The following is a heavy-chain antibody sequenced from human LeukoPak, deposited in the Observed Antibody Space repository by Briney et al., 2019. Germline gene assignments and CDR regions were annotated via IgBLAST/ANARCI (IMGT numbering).Heavy chain of an antibody. V-gene: IGHV4-4*09. CDR2: IYTSGST. J-gene: IGHJ6*03. D-gene: IGHD2-2*01. CDR3: ASLDNECSSTSCYSYYYYMDV. CDR1: GGSISSYY. Sequence: PSETLSLTCTVSGGSISSYYWSWIRQPPGKGLEWIGYIYTSGSTNYNPSLKSRVTISVDTSKNQFPLKLSSVTAADTAVYYCASLDNECSSTSCYSYYYYMDVWGKGTTVTVSS.